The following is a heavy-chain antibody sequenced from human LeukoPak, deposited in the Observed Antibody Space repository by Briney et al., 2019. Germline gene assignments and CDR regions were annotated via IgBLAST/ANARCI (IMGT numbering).Heavy chain of an antibody. V-gene: IGHV3-21*01. CDR1: GFTFSSYS. Sequence: GGSLRLSCAASGFTFSSYSMNWVRQAPGKRLEWVSSISSSSSYIYYTHSVKGRFPISRDNAKNSLYLQMNSLRAEDMAVYYCEGAYYYDSMDYWGQGTLVTVSS. CDR3: EGAYYYDSMDY. D-gene: IGHD3-22*01. J-gene: IGHJ4*02. CDR2: ISSSSSYI.